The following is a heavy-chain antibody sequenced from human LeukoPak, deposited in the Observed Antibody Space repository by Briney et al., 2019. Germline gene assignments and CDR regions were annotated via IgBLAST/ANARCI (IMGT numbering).Heavy chain of an antibody. J-gene: IGHJ4*02. V-gene: IGHV3-23*01. CDR1: GFPFSSYS. CDR2: VTPSGDPT. D-gene: IGHD5-24*01. Sequence: GGSLRLSCAASGFPFSSYSMNWVRQAPGKGLEWVSGVTPSGDPTYYADSVKGRFIISRDNSKNTMYLQMNSLRAEDTGVYYCAKDSGWIQFIDWGQGTPVTVSS. CDR3: AKDSGWIQFID.